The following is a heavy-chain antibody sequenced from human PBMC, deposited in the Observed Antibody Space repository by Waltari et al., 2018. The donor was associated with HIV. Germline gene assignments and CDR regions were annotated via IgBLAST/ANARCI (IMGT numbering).Heavy chain of an antibody. Sequence: QVQLVQSGAEVKKPGASVKVSCKASGYTFTGYYMHWVRQAPGQGLEWMGWINPNSGGTNYAQKLQGRVTMTRDTSSSTAYMELSRLRSDDTAVYYCARDGYCTNGVCYHFDYWGQGTLVTVSS. V-gene: IGHV1-2*02. CDR1: GYTFTGYY. CDR2: INPNSGGT. D-gene: IGHD2-8*01. CDR3: ARDGYCTNGVCYHFDY. J-gene: IGHJ4*02.